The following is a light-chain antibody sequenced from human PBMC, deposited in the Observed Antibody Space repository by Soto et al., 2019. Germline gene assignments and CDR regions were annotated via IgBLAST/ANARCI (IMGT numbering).Light chain of an antibody. CDR2: GAS. Sequence: IVLTQSPATLSLSPGEGATLSCRASQGVTSYLAWFQQKPGQAPRLLIYGASSRATGIPDRFSGSGSGTDFTLTISRLEAEDFAVYYCQQYGILPITFGQGTRLEIK. V-gene: IGKV3-20*01. CDR1: QGVTSY. J-gene: IGKJ5*01. CDR3: QQYGILPIT.